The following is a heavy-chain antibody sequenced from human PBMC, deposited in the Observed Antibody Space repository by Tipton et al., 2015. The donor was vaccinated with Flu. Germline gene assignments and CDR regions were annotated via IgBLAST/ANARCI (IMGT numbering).Heavy chain of an antibody. J-gene: IGHJ5*02. CDR1: GGTFSTYT. CDR3: ARVKTAAGSWCDP. V-gene: IGHV1-69*09. CDR2: IIPILGIT. D-gene: IGHD6-13*01. Sequence: QLVQSGPEVKKPGSSVKVSCKASGGTFSTYTFNWVRQAPGQGLEWMGRIIPILGITRYAQNFQGRVKVTADKSTSTAYMELSSLTSVTAADTAVYYCARVKTAAGSWCDPWGQGTLVTVSS.